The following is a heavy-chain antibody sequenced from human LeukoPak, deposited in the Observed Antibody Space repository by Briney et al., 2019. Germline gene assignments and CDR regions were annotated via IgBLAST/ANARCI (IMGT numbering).Heavy chain of an antibody. D-gene: IGHD3-10*01. CDR1: GGSFSGYY. CDR2: IYYSGST. V-gene: IGHV4-34*01. Sequence: SSETLSLTCAVYGGSFSGYYWSWIRQPPGKGLEWIGSIYYSGSTYYNPSLKSRVTISVDTSKNQFSLKLSSVTAADTAVYYCAGSLRITMVRGVLTWGQGTLVTVSS. J-gene: IGHJ5*02. CDR3: AGSLRITMVRGVLT.